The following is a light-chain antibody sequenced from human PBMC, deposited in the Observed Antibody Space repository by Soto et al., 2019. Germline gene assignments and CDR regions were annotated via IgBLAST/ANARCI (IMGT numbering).Light chain of an antibody. Sequence: DIQMTQSPSSLSASVGDRVTITCRSSQSISNYLNWYQQKPGKAPKLLIYAASSLQSGVPSRFTGSGSGTDFTLTISSLQPEDFATYHCQQSYSTPWTFGQGTKVEIK. CDR3: QQSYSTPWT. V-gene: IGKV1-39*01. CDR1: QSISNY. J-gene: IGKJ1*01. CDR2: AAS.